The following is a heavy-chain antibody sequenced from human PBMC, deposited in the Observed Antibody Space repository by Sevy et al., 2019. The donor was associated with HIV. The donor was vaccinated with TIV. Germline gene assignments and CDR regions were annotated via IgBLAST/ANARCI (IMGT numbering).Heavy chain of an antibody. V-gene: IGHV3-7*01. J-gene: IGHJ4*02. CDR2: IKQDESER. D-gene: IGHD3-10*01. CDR1: GFSFSNYW. Sequence: GGSLRLSCAASGFSFSNYWMHWVRQAPGKGLDWVANIKQDESERYYVASVKGRFTISRDNAKNSVYLEMNSLRPDDTAIYYCAKGNSGSFDYWGQGTLVTVSS. CDR3: AKGNSGSFDY.